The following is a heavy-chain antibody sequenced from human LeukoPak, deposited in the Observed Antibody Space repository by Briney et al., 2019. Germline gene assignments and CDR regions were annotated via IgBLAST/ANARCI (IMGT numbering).Heavy chain of an antibody. J-gene: IGHJ4*02. V-gene: IGHV3-30-3*01. Sequence: PGGSLRLSCAASGFTFSSYAMHWVRQAPGKGLEWVAVISYDGSNKYYADSVKGRFTISRDNSKNTLYLQMNSLRAEDTAVYYCARDYGAVAALGGDYWGQGTLVTVSS. CDR1: GFTFSSYA. CDR2: ISYDGSNK. D-gene: IGHD6-19*01. CDR3: ARDYGAVAALGGDY.